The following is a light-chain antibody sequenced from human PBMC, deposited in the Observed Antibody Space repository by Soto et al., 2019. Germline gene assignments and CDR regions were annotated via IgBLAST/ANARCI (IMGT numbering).Light chain of an antibody. CDR1: SSDVGGYNY. Sequence: QSALTQPASVSGSPGQSITISCTGTSSDVGGYNYVSWYQQHPGKAPKLMIYDVSNRPSGVSNRFSGSKSGNTASLTIPGLQAEDEADYYCSSYTSSSTLYVFGTGSSHRP. V-gene: IGLV2-14*01. CDR2: DVS. CDR3: SSYTSSSTLYV. J-gene: IGLJ1*01.